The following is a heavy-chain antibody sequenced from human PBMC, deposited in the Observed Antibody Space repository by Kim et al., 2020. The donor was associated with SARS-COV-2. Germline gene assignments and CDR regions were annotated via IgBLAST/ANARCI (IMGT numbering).Heavy chain of an antibody. D-gene: IGHD3-16*01. J-gene: IGHJ5*02. CDR3: TRNLVGDEDMGS. CDR2: ISYDGSTT. Sequence: GGSLRLSCAASGFSFNRHLMHWVRQAPGKGLEWVALISYDGSTTRYTDSVKGRFTVSRDNSKIAVYLQMNSLRADDTAVYYCTRNLVGDEDMGSWGQGTLVTVS. CDR1: GFSFNRHL. V-gene: IGHV3-30*03.